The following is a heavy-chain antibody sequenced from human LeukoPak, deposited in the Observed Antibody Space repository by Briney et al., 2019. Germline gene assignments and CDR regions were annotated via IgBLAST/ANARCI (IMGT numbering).Heavy chain of an antibody. J-gene: IGHJ4*02. D-gene: IGHD2-2*01. CDR1: GVSISSSNW. CDR2: IYHSGST. Sequence: NSSETLSLTCAVSGVSISSSNWWSWVRQPPGKGLEWIGEIYHSGSTNYNPSLKSRVTISVDKSKNQFSLKLSSVTAADTAVYYCARGVPPATYCSSTSCYQRYFDYWGQGTLVTVSS. V-gene: IGHV4-4*02. CDR3: ARGVPPATYCSSTSCYQRYFDY.